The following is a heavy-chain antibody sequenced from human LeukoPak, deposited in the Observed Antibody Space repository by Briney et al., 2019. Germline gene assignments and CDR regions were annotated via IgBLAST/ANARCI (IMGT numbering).Heavy chain of an antibody. J-gene: IGHJ3*01. CDR1: GFTFSSYA. CDR2: ISGSGGST. V-gene: IGHV3-23*01. Sequence: GGSLRLSCAASGFTFSSYAMSWVRQAPGKGLEWVSAISGSGGSTYYADSVKGRFTISRDNSKNTLYLQMNSLRADDTAVYYCAKALYYYDRSGPAAFDVWGQGTMVTVSS. CDR3: AKALYYYDRSGPAAFDV. D-gene: IGHD3-22*01.